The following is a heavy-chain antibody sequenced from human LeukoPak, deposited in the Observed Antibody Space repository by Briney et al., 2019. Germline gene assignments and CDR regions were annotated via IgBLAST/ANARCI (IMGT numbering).Heavy chain of an antibody. V-gene: IGHV3-11*01. CDR2: ISTSGNTI. Sequence: GGSLRLSCAASGFTFSDYYMNWIRQAPGKGLEWISFISTSGNTIYYADSVKGRFTLSRDSAKNSLYLQMNSLRADDTAMYYCARGVAAAAKLDYWGQGTLVTVSS. D-gene: IGHD6-13*01. J-gene: IGHJ4*02. CDR1: GFTFSDYY. CDR3: ARGVAAAAKLDY.